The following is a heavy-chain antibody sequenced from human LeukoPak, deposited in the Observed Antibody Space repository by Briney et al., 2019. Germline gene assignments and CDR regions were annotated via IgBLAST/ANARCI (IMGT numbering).Heavy chain of an antibody. Sequence: KFQGRVTITRDTSASTAYMELSSLRSEDTAVYYSARGKWELLRVIDYWGQGTLVTVSS. CDR3: ARGKWELLRVIDY. D-gene: IGHD1-26*01. V-gene: IGHV1-3*01. J-gene: IGHJ4*02.